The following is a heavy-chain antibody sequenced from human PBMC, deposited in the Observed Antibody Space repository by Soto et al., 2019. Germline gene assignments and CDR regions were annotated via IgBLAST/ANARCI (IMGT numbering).Heavy chain of an antibody. V-gene: IGHV1-18*01. Sequence: ASVKVSCKASGYTFTSYGISWVRQAPGQGLEWMGWISAYNGNTNYAQKLQGRVTMTTDTSTSTAYMELRSLRSDDTAVYYCARVYCSSTSCYGGYYYGREGWGKGTTITVSS. CDR1: GYTFTSYG. CDR3: ARVYCSSTSCYGGYYYGREG. J-gene: IGHJ6*04. D-gene: IGHD2-2*01. CDR2: ISAYNGNT.